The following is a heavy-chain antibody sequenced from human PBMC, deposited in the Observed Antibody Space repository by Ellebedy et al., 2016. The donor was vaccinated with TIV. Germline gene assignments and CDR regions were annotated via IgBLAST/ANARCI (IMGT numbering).Heavy chain of an antibody. D-gene: IGHD3-22*01. J-gene: IGHJ4*02. Sequence: AASVKVSCKASGYTFTSYYMHWVRQAPGQGLEWMGIINPSGGSTSYAQKLQGRVTVTRDTSTSTVYMELSSLRSEDTAVYYCARDGGTTYYYDSSGYQFFDYWGQGTLVTVSS. CDR1: GYTFTSYY. CDR3: ARDGGTTYYYDSSGYQFFDY. CDR2: INPSGGST. V-gene: IGHV1-46*04.